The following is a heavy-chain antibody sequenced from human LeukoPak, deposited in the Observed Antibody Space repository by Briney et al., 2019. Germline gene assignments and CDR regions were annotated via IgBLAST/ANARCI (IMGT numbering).Heavy chain of an antibody. CDR2: IYPSGNT. V-gene: IGHV4-4*07. Sequence: SETLSLTCTVSGGSISSNYWTWIRQPAGKGLEWIGRIYPSGNTNYNPPLKSRVTMSVDTSKNQFSLKLSSVTAADTAVYYCARENSGSYREFDYWGQGTLVTVSS. CDR1: GGSISSNY. CDR3: ARENSGSYREFDY. J-gene: IGHJ4*02. D-gene: IGHD1-26*01.